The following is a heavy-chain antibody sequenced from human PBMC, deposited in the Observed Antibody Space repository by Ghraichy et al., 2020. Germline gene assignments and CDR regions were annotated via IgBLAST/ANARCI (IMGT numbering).Heavy chain of an antibody. CDR1: GGSFSGYY. V-gene: IGHV4-34*01. J-gene: IGHJ6*02. CDR2: INHSGST. CDR3: ARGPLTTVTIEDGMDV. Sequence: ESLNISCAVYGGSFSGYYWSWIRQPPGKGLEWIGEINHSGSTNYNPSLKSRVTISVDTSKNQFSLKLSSVTAADTAVYYCARGPLTTVTIEDGMDVWGQGTTVTVSS. D-gene: IGHD4-17*01.